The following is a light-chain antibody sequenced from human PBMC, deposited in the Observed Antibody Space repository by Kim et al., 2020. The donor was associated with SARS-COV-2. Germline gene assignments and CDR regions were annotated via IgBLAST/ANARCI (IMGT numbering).Light chain of an antibody. CDR1: QSVSSN. J-gene: IGKJ2*01. Sequence: SPGEMATPSRRASQSVSSNLAWYQQKPGQAPRLLIYGASTRATGIPARFSGSGSGTEFTLTISSLQSEDFAVYYCQQYNNWPPMYTFGQGTKLEIK. CDR2: GAS. CDR3: QQYNNWPPMYT. V-gene: IGKV3D-15*01.